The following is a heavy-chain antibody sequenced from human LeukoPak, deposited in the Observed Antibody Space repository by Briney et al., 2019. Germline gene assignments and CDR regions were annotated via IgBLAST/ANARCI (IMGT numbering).Heavy chain of an antibody. CDR2: IYPGDSDT. V-gene: IGHV5-51*01. D-gene: IGHD3-22*01. CDR3: ARHLGYYDSSGYSHHYYYYMDV. CDR1: GYSFTRYW. Sequence: PGESLKISCKGSGYSFTRYWIGWVRQMPGKGLEWMGIIYPGDSDTRYSPSFQGQVTISADKSISTAYLQWSSLKASDTAMYYCARHLGYYDSSGYSHHYYYYMDVWGKGTTVTVSS. J-gene: IGHJ6*03.